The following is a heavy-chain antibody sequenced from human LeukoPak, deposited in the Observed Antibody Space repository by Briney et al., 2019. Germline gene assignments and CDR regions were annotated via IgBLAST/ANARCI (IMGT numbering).Heavy chain of an antibody. CDR3: ARRAIAEGFDY. CDR1: GFTFSSYE. Sequence: PGGSLRLSCAVSGFTFSSYEINWVRQAPGKGLEWVSYTSSSGRTIYYADSVRGRFTISRDNARNSLYLQMNSLRVEDTAVYYCARRAIAEGFDYWGQGTLVTVSS. V-gene: IGHV3-48*03. CDR2: TSSSGRTI. D-gene: IGHD6-13*01. J-gene: IGHJ4*02.